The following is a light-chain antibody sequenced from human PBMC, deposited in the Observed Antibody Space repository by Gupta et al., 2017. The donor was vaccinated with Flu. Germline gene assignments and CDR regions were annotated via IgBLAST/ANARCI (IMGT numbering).Light chain of an antibody. CDR1: KLGDKY. CDR3: QAWDSTTFWV. CDR2: EDT. V-gene: IGLV3-1*01. J-gene: IGLJ3*02. Sequence: SGDKLGDKYACWYQQKQGQSPVLVIHEDTKRPSGIPERFSGSNSGNTATLTISGAQAMDEADYYCQAWDSTTFWVFGGGTKLTVL.